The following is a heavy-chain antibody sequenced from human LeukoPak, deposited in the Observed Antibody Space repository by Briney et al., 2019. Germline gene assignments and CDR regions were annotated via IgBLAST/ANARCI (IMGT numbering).Heavy chain of an antibody. J-gene: IGHJ4*02. D-gene: IGHD3-16*02. CDR3: ARERDYVWGSYRYSPCFDH. V-gene: IGHV4-61*02. Sequence: SQTLSLTCTVPGASISSASYYWSWIRQPAGKGLEWIGRLYTSGSTNYNPSLKSRVTVSVDTSKNQFSLKLSSVTAADTAVYYCARERDYVWGSYRYSPCFDHWGQGTLVTVSS. CDR2: LYTSGST. CDR1: GASISSASYY.